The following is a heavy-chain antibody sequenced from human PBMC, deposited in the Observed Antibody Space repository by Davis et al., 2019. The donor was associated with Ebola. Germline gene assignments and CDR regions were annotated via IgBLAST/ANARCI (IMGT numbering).Heavy chain of an antibody. Sequence: PSETLSLTCTVSGGSISSYYWSWIRQPPGKGLEWIGYIYYSGSTNYNPSLKSRVTISVDTSKNQFSLKLSSVTAADTAVYYCARLGGSCYAGPCAFDIWGQGTMVTVSS. J-gene: IGHJ3*02. D-gene: IGHD2-15*01. CDR3: ARLGGSCYAGPCAFDI. CDR1: GGSISSYY. V-gene: IGHV4-59*08. CDR2: IYYSGST.